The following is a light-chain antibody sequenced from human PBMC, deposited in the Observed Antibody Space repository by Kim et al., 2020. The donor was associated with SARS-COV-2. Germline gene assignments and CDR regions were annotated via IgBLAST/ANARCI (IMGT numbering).Light chain of an antibody. Sequence: EIVLTQSPGTRSLSPGERATLSCRASQSVGNYLAWYQQKPGQAPSLLISDASDRATDIPARFSGSGSGTDFTLTISSLEPEDFAVYYCQQRSNGYTFGQGTKLEI. V-gene: IGKV3-11*01. CDR2: DAS. CDR3: QQRSNGYT. CDR1: QSVGNY. J-gene: IGKJ2*01.